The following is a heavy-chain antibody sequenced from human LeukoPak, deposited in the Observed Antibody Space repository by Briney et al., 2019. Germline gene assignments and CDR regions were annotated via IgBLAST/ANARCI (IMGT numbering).Heavy chain of an antibody. J-gene: IGHJ6*02. V-gene: IGHV3-23*01. CDR1: GFTFSSYA. D-gene: IGHD1-1*01. CDR2: ISGSGGST. CDR3: ASSRRGNLYYGMDV. Sequence: PGGSLRLSCAASGFTFSSYAMSWVRQAPGKGLEWVSAISGSGGSTYYADSVKGRFTISRDNSKNTLYLQMNSLRAEDTAVYYCASSRRGNLYYGMDVWGQGTTVTVSS.